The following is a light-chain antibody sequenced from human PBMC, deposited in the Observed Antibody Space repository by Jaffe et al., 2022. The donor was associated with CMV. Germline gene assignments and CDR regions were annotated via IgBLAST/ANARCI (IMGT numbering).Light chain of an antibody. J-gene: IGLJ2*01. Sequence: QSVLTQPPSVSAAPGQRVTISCSGTSSNIGSNYVSWYQQLPGTAPKLLIYENTKRPSGIPDRFSGSTSGTSATLGITGLQTGDEADYYCGTWDSSLSAGVFGGGTKLTVL. CDR1: SSNIGSNY. V-gene: IGLV1-51*02. CDR3: GTWDSSLSAGV. CDR2: ENT.